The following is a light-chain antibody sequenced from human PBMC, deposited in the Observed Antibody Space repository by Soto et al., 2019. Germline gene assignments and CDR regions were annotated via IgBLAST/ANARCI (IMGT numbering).Light chain of an antibody. J-gene: IGLJ3*02. V-gene: IGLV1-44*01. CDR1: RSNIGSNA. CDR2: NDN. CDR3: AAWDDSLNARGV. Sequence: QSVLTQPPSASGTPGQRVTISCSGSRSNIGSNAVSWYQQLPGTAPKLLIYNDNQRPSGVPDRFSASKSGTSASLAISGLHSEDEADYYCAAWDDSLNARGVFGGGTKLTVL.